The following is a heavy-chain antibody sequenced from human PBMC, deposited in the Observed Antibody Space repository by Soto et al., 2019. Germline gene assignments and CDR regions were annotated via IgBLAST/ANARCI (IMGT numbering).Heavy chain of an antibody. CDR2: IKRDGTVT. CDR3: ATDLSPPCEFFYDAFDV. Sequence: EVQLVESGGGLVQPGESLRLSCAASGFTFSAFWMTWLRQAPGKGLEWVANIKRDGTVTHYGDSVEGRCTLSRDNAQNSLFLQLNSLIPEDTAMYYCATDLSPPCEFFYDAFDVWGQGTFVTVSS. D-gene: IGHD3-16*02. J-gene: IGHJ3*01. CDR1: GFTFSAFW. V-gene: IGHV3-7*04.